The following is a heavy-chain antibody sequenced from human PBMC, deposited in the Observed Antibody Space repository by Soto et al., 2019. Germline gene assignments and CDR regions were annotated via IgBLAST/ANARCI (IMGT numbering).Heavy chain of an antibody. D-gene: IGHD1-7*01. J-gene: IGHJ4*02. Sequence: GGSLRLSXAASGFTFSSYAMSWVRQAPGKGLEWVSTVSSSGVTTYYADSVKGRFTISRDNSKNTLYLRMNSLRGEDPAETYCCKACEMENFYFDFWGQGTLVTVSS. CDR3: CKACEMENFYFDF. V-gene: IGHV3-23*01. CDR1: GFTFSSYA. CDR2: VSSSGVTT.